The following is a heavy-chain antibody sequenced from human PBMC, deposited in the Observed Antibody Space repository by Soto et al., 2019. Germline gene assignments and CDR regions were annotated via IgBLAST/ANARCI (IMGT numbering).Heavy chain of an antibody. D-gene: IGHD3-3*01. CDR2: IYYSGST. V-gene: IGHV4-59*01. CDR3: ARETKPGGSFGVVIDNWFDP. CDR1: GGSISSYY. J-gene: IGHJ5*02. Sequence: SETLSLTCTVSGGSISSYYWSWIRQPPGKGLEWIGYIYYSGSTNYNPSLKSRVTISVDTSKNQFSLKLSSVTAADTALYYCARETKPGGSFGVVIDNWFDPWGQGTLVTVSS.